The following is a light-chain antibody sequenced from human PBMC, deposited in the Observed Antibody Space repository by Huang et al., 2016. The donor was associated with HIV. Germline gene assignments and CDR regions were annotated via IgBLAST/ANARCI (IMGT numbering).Light chain of an antibody. Sequence: DIQMTQSPSSLSPSIGDRVTITCQASQDITNYLNCYQQKPGKAPELLIYDASNLETGVPSGFSGSGYGADFTFTISSLQSEDIATYYCQQYHNLPRGTFGPGTKVDIK. J-gene: IGKJ3*01. V-gene: IGKV1-33*01. CDR2: DAS. CDR1: QDITNY. CDR3: QQYHNLPRGT.